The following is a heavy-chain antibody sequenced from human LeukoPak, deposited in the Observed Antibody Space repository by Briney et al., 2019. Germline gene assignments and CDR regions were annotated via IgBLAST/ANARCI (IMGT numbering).Heavy chain of an antibody. D-gene: IGHD3-16*01. J-gene: IGHJ4*02. CDR3: ARGGVDS. CDR1: GFTFTGSW. Sequence: GGSLRLSCAASGFTFTGSWMYWVRQAPGKRLVCVSRMNSDGSVTNHADSVKGRFTISRDNAKNTLYLQMDSLTVEDTAVYYCARGGVDSCGQGTLVTVSS. V-gene: IGHV3-74*01. CDR2: MNSDGSVT.